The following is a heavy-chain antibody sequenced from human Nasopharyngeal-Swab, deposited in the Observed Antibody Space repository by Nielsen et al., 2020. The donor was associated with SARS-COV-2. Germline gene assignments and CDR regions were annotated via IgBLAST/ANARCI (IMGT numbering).Heavy chain of an antibody. CDR2: MNPNSGNT. CDR1: GYTFTSYD. D-gene: IGHD3-10*01. J-gene: IGHJ6*03. Sequence: ASVKVSCRASGYTFTSYDINWVRQATGQGLEWMGWMNPNSGNTGYAQKFQGRVTMTRNTSISTAYMELSSLRSEDTAVYYCARGLKVRGVFYYYYYMDVWGKGTTVTVSS. V-gene: IGHV1-8*01. CDR3: ARGLKVRGVFYYYYYMDV.